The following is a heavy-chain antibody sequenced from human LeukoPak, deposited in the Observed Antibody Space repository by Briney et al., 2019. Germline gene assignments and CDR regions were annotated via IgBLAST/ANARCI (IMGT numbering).Heavy chain of an antibody. CDR2: IYTRGST. Sequence: SETLSLTCAVSGGSISSYYWSWIRQPAGKGLEWIGRIYTRGSTNYNPSLKSRVTMSVDTSKNQFSLKLSSVTAADTAVYYCARDLPAYCSSTSCYPNYYYYGMDVWGQGTTVTVSS. CDR3: ARDLPAYCSSTSCYPNYYYYGMDV. J-gene: IGHJ6*02. CDR1: GGSISSYY. D-gene: IGHD2-2*01. V-gene: IGHV4-4*07.